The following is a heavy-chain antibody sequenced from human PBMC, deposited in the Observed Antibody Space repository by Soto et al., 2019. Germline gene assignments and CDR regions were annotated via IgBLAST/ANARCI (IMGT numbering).Heavy chain of an antibody. Sequence: SDALSLTCTVSGVSISSCGYYWILIRQHPGKGLEWIGYIYYSGSTYYNPSLKSRVTISVDTSKNQFSLKLSSVTAADTAVYYCARVPCSGGSCYYCYCMDVWGKGTTVSVSS. CDR3: ARVPCSGGSCYYCYCMDV. J-gene: IGHJ6*03. CDR1: GVSISSCGYY. CDR2: IYYSGST. V-gene: IGHV4-31*03. D-gene: IGHD2-15*01.